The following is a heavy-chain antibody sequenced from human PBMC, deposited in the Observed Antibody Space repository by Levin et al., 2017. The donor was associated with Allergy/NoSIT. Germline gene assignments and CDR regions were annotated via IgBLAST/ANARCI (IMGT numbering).Heavy chain of an antibody. D-gene: IGHD4-17*01. CDR2: IDWDDDK. CDR1: GFSLSTSGMC. J-gene: IGHJ3*02. V-gene: IGHV2-70*01. Sequence: VSGPTLVKPTQTLTLTCTFSGFSLSTSGMCVSWIRQPPGKALEWLTLIDWDDDKYYSTSLKTRLTISKDTSKNQVVLTMTNMDPVDTATYYCARMGDYGGGLSAFDIWGQGTMVTVSS. CDR3: ARMGDYGGGLSAFDI.